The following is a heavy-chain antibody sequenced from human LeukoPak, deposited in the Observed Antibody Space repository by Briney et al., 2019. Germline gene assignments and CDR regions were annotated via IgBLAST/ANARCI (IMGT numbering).Heavy chain of an antibody. CDR1: GYTFTGYY. Sequence: ASVEVSCKTSGYTFTGYYLHWVRQAPGQGLEWMGCINPNSGDTNYAQKFQGRVTMTRDTSISTAYMELSRLRSDDTAVYYCARTMVRGFWFDPWGQGTLVTVSS. V-gene: IGHV1-2*02. CDR2: INPNSGDT. CDR3: ARTMVRGFWFDP. D-gene: IGHD3-10*01. J-gene: IGHJ5*02.